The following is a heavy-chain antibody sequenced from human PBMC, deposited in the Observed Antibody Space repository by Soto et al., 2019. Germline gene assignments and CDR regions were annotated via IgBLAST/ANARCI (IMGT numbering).Heavy chain of an antibody. CDR2: ISHDGRQK. J-gene: IGHJ4*02. D-gene: IGHD3-9*01. CDR3: AKDVYFDSYYFDQ. CDR1: RFTVSSHA. V-gene: IGHV3-30*04. Sequence: QVQLVESGGGVVQPGRSLRLSCAASRFTVSSHAMHWVRQAPGKGLEWVAVISHDGRQKHYVDSVKGRFTLSRDESDNTVYLQMNSLRAEDTAVYYCAKDVYFDSYYFDQWGQGTLVTVSS.